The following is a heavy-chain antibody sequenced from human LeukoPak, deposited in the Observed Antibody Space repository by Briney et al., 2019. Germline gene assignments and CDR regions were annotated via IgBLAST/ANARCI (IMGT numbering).Heavy chain of an antibody. CDR2: ISGSGDNT. V-gene: IGHV3-23*01. Sequence: PGGSLRLSCASSGFTFNNYGMSWVRLAPGKGLEWVSGISGSGDNTYYADSVKGRFTISRDNSKNTLYLQMNSLRAEDTAVYYCAYGPEAFDIWGQGTMVTVSS. CDR1: GFTFNNYG. D-gene: IGHD3-10*01. J-gene: IGHJ3*02. CDR3: AYGPEAFDI.